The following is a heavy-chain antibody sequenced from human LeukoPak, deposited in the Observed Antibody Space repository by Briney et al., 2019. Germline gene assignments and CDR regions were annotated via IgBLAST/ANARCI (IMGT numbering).Heavy chain of an antibody. CDR3: ARDSYYYGSGYTSDFDY. CDR2: IYYSGST. CDR1: GGSISSYY. D-gene: IGHD3-10*01. Sequence: PSETLSLTCTVSGGSISSYYWSWIRQPPGKGLEWIGYIYYSGSTNYNPSLKSRVTISVDTSKNQFSLKLSSVTAADTAVYYCARDSYYYGSGYTSDFDYWGQGTLVTVSS. J-gene: IGHJ4*02. V-gene: IGHV4-59*01.